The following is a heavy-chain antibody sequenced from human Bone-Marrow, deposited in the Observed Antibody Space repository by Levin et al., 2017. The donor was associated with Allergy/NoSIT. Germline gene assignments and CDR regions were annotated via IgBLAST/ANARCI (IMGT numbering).Heavy chain of an antibody. D-gene: IGHD4-23*01. CDR1: GHTLTELS. J-gene: IGHJ3*01. Sequence: ASVKVSCKVTGHTLTELSMHWVRQVPGKGLEWMGGFDPEDCEIIYAQQFQGRVTMTEGTSTDTAYMELSSLRSDDTAIYYCATIKKAVVTPFGLHAFDFWGQGTMVTVSS. CDR2: FDPEDCEI. V-gene: IGHV1-24*01. CDR3: ATIKKAVVTPFGLHAFDF.